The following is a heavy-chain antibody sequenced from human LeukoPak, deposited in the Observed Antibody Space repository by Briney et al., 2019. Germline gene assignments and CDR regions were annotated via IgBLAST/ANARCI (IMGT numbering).Heavy chain of an antibody. CDR1: GFTFSSYA. V-gene: IGHV3-23*01. CDR3: AKAPTRCVGCEY. Sequence: GGSLRLSRAASGFTFSSYAMSGVRQAPGTGREWVSDFSGSGGSTYYTDSVKGQFTISRDNSKNTLYLQMNSLRAEDTAVSYCAKAPTRCVGCEYWGQGTMVTVSS. J-gene: IGHJ4*02. CDR2: FSGSGGST.